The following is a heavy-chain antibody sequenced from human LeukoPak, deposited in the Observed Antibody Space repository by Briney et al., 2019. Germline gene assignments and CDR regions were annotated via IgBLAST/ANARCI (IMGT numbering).Heavy chain of an antibody. J-gene: IGHJ6*02. CDR3: ARYIGLYSSSWYRLGYYGMDV. CDR1: GFTFSSYW. CDR2: IKQDGSEK. Sequence: GGSLRLSCAASGFTFSSYWMSWVRQAPGKGLEWVANIKQDGSEKYYVDSVKGRFTISRDNAKNSLYLQMNSLRAGDTAVYYCARYIGLYSSSWYRLGYYGMDVWGQGTTVTVSS. V-gene: IGHV3-7*01. D-gene: IGHD6-13*01.